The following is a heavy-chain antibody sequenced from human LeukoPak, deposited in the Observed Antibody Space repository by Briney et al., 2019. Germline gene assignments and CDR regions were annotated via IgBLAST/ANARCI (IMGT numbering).Heavy chain of an antibody. CDR2: INHSGST. J-gene: IGHJ4*02. CDR1: GGSFSGYC. Sequence: SETLSLTCAVYGGSFSGYCWSWIRQPPGKGLEWIGEINHSGSTNYNPSLKSRVTISVDTSKNQFSLKLSSVTAADTAVYYCARDAYYGSGSFYYWGQGTLVTVSS. D-gene: IGHD3-10*01. CDR3: ARDAYYGSGSFYY. V-gene: IGHV4-34*01.